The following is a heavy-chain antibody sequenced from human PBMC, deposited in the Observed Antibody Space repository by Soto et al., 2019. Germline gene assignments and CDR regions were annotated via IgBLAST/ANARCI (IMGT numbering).Heavy chain of an antibody. CDR1: GGSTSSYY. V-gene: IGHV4-59*01. Sequence: LSLTCTVSGGSTSSYYWSWIRQPPGKGLEWIGYIYYSGSTNYNPSLKSRVTISVDTSKNQFSLKLSSVTAADTAVYYCARGSGGSSWDAFDIWGQGTMVTVS. D-gene: IGHD2-15*01. J-gene: IGHJ3*02. CDR2: IYYSGST. CDR3: ARGSGGSSWDAFDI.